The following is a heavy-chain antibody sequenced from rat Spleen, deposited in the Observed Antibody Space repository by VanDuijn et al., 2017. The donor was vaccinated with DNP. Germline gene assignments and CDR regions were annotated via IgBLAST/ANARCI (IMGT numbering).Heavy chain of an antibody. CDR2: ISTGGGNT. CDR1: GFTFSNSG. V-gene: IGHV5S13*01. CDR3: AKDAFDY. Sequence: EVQLVESGGDLVRPGRSLKLSCVASGFTFSNSGMAWVRQAPTKGLEWVASISTGGGNTYYRDSVKGRFTISRDNAKNTQYLQMDSLRSEDTATYYCAKDAFDYWGQGVMVTVSS. J-gene: IGHJ2*01.